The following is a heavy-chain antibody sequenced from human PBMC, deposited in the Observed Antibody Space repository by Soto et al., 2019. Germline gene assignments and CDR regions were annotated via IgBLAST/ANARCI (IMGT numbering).Heavy chain of an antibody. J-gene: IGHJ5*02. CDR2: MNPDSGNT. D-gene: IGHD3-10*01. V-gene: IGHV1-8*01. CDR3: ARDLGKDGSLSP. Sequence: GASVKVSCKASGYTFTSYDINWVRQATGQGPEWMGWMNPDSGNTGYVQKFQGRVTITADESTSTAYMELSSLRSEDTAVYYCARDLGKDGSLSPWGQGTLVTVSS. CDR1: GYTFTSYD.